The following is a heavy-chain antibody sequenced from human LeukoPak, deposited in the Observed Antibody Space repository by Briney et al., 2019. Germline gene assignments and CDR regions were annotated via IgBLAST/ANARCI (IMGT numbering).Heavy chain of an antibody. CDR2: VYHSGNT. CDR1: GYSISSGYY. J-gene: IGHJ5*01. Sequence: SETLSLTCTVSGYSISSGYYWGWIRQPPGKGLEWVGSVYHSGNTYYNPSLKSRVTISVDTSKSQFSLKLTSVTAADTAVYYCAGDADTINWFFFWGQGTLVTVSS. CDR3: AGDADTINWFFF. D-gene: IGHD2-2*01. V-gene: IGHV4-38-2*02.